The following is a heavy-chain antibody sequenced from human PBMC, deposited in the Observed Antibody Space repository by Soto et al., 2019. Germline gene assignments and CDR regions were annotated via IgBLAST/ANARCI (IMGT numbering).Heavy chain of an antibody. CDR2: IIPMFGIP. CDR3: ARGGTSGWLKGAYDV. J-gene: IGHJ3*01. Sequence: QVQLVQSGAEVKKPGSSVKVSCKASGGTLNKHAITWVRRAPGQGLAWLGGIIPMFGIPNYPQKFQGRVTITADDSTNTANMELHSLTSDDAAVYYCARGGTSGWLKGAYDVWGQGTMVTVSS. V-gene: IGHV1-69*01. D-gene: IGHD6-13*01. CDR1: GGTLNKHA.